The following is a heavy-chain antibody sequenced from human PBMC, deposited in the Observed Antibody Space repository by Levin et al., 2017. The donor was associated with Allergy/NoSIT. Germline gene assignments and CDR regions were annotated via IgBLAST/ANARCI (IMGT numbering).Heavy chain of an antibody. CDR3: ARAGSITIFGVVLRNRYGMDV. D-gene: IGHD3-3*01. CDR1: GGSFSGYY. V-gene: IGHV4-34*01. J-gene: IGHJ6*02. Sequence: PGGSLRLSCAVYGGSFSGYYWSWIRQPPGKGLEWIGEINHSGSTNYNPSLKSRVTISVDTSKNQFSLKLSSVTAADTAVYYCARAGSITIFGVVLRNRYGMDVWGQGTTVTVSS. CDR2: INHSGST.